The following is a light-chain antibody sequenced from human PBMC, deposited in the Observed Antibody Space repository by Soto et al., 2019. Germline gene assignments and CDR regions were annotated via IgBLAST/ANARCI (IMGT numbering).Light chain of an antibody. J-gene: IGKJ1*01. CDR1: QSVSSSY. V-gene: IGKV3-20*01. Sequence: EIVLTQSPGTLSLSPGERATLSCRASQSVSSSYLAWYQQTPGQAPRLLIYGASSWATGIPDRFSGSGSGTDFTLTISRLEPEDFAVYYCQQYGSSPGTFGQGTKVEIK. CDR3: QQYGSSPGT. CDR2: GAS.